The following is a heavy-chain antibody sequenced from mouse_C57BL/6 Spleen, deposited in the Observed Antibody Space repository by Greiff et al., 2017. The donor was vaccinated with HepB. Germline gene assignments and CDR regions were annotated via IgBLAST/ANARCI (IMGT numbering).Heavy chain of an antibody. J-gene: IGHJ3*01. V-gene: IGHV5-6*02. CDR1: GFTFSSYG. CDR3: ASHYYGSKAWFAY. D-gene: IGHD1-1*01. CDR2: ISSGGSYT. Sequence: DVMLVESGGDLVKPGGSLKLSCAASGFTFSSYGMSWVRQTPDKRLEWVATISSGGSYTYYPDSVKGRFTISRDNAKNTLYLQMSSLKSEDTAMYYCASHYYGSKAWFAYWGQGTLVTVSA.